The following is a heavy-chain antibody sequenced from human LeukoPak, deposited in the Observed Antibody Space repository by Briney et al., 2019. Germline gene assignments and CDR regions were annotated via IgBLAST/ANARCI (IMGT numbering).Heavy chain of an antibody. CDR1: GFTFSSYS. D-gene: IGHD5-18*01. Sequence: GGSLRLSCAASGFTFSSYSMNWVRQAPGKGLEWVSSISSSSSHIYYADSVKGRFTTSRDNAKNSLYLQMNSLRAEDTAVYYCAREGGDTAMVTVNYFDYWGQGTLVTVSS. V-gene: IGHV3-21*01. CDR3: AREGGDTAMVTVNYFDY. CDR2: ISSSSSHI. J-gene: IGHJ4*02.